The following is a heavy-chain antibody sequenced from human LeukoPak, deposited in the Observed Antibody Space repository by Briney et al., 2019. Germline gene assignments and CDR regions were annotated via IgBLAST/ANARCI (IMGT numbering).Heavy chain of an antibody. CDR1: GFSFSSYA. V-gene: IGHV3-23*01. D-gene: IGHD3-22*01. CDR2: ISGSGGGT. J-gene: IGHJ4*02. Sequence: GGSLRLSCAASGFSFSSYAMSWVRQAPGKGLEWVSAISGSGGGTYYADSVKGRFTISRDNSKNTVYPQMNSLRADDTAVYYCAKESGDSSGYYSDYWGQGMLVTVSP. CDR3: AKESGDSSGYYSDY.